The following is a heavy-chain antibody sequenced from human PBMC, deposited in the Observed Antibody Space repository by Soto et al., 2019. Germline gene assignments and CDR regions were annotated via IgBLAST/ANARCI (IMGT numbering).Heavy chain of an antibody. CDR1: VCIFSSYV. V-gene: IGHV1-69*13. J-gene: IGHJ6*02. CDR3: ARGVRGMDV. CDR2: IIPIFGTA. Sequence: VQVSCRAYVCIFSSYVISWVRQAPGQGLEWMGGIIPIFGTANYAQKFQGRVTITADESTSTAYMELSSLRSEDTAVYYCARGVRGMDVWGQGTTVTVSS. D-gene: IGHD3-10*02.